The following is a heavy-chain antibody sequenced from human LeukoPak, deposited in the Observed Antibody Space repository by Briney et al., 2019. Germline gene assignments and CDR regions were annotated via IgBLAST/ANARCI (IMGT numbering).Heavy chain of an antibody. V-gene: IGHV3-23*01. Sequence: GGSLRLSCAASGFTFSNHAMSWVRQAPGKGLQWVSAISGGGVAIYYADSVKGRFTISRDNSKNTVYLQMNSLRAEDTATYYCAKDANSGSYFFYFDYWGQGTLVTVSS. CDR3: AKDANSGSYFFYFDY. D-gene: IGHD1-26*01. J-gene: IGHJ4*02. CDR2: ISGGGVAI. CDR1: GFTFSNHA.